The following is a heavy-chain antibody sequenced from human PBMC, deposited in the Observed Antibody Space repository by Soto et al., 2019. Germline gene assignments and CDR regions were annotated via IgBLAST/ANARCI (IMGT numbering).Heavy chain of an antibody. Sequence: PGGSLRLSCAASGFTFSSYSMNWVRQAPGKGLEWVSSISSSSSYIYYADSVKGRFTISRDNAKNSLYLQMNSLRAEDTAVYYCARDHCSGGSCDAFDIWGQGTMVTVSS. CDR3: ARDHCSGGSCDAFDI. CDR2: ISSSSSYI. V-gene: IGHV3-21*01. J-gene: IGHJ3*02. D-gene: IGHD2-15*01. CDR1: GFTFSSYS.